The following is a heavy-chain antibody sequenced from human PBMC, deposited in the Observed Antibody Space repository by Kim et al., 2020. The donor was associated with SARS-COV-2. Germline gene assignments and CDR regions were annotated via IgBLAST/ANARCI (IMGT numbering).Heavy chain of an antibody. D-gene: IGHD6-13*01. CDR3: ARVGLGSSSWYYFDY. J-gene: IGHJ4*02. Sequence: DSVKGRFTISRDNDENSLFLQMDSLRADDTAVYYCARVGLGSSSWYYFDYWGQGMLVTVSS. V-gene: IGHV3-11*05.